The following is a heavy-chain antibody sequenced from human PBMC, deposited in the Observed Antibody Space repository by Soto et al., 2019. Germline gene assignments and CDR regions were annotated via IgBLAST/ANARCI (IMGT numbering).Heavy chain of an antibody. D-gene: IGHD3-22*01. Sequence: TLSLTCTVSGGSISSGGYYWSWIRQPPGKGLEWIGYIYYSGSTYYNPSLKSRVTISVDTSKNQFSLKLSSVTAADTAVYYCARVIKAPRSNWFDPWGQGTLVTVSS. V-gene: IGHV4-30-4*08. CDR3: ARVIKAPRSNWFDP. CDR2: IYYSGST. CDR1: GGSISSGGYY. J-gene: IGHJ5*02.